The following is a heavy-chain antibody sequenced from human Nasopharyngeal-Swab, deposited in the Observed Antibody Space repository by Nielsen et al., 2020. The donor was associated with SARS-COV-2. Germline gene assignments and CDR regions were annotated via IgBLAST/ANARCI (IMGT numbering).Heavy chain of an antibody. CDR2: IHYSGNR. V-gene: IGHV4-39*01. Sequence: VRQMPGKGLEWIGTIHYSGNRFYNPSLRSRLSISVDTSKNQFSLQLSSVTAADTAVYYCARGFRRYQLLPGWFDPWGQGTLVTVSS. CDR3: ARGFRRYQLLPGWFDP. J-gene: IGHJ5*02. D-gene: IGHD2-2*01.